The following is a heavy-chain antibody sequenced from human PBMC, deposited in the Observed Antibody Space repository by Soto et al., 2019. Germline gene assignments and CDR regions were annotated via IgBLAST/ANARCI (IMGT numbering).Heavy chain of an antibody. V-gene: IGHV4-31*03. J-gene: IGHJ5*02. CDR2: IYYSGST. CDR3: ARYSSIAAAGTPPAASHLWGFDP. Sequence: LSLTCTVSGGSISSGGYYWSWIRQHPGKGLEWIGYIYYSGSTYYNPSLKSRVTISVDTSKNQFSLKLSSVTAADTAVYYCARYSSIAAAGTPPAASHLWGFDPWGQGTLVTVSS. D-gene: IGHD6-13*01. CDR1: GGSISSGGYY.